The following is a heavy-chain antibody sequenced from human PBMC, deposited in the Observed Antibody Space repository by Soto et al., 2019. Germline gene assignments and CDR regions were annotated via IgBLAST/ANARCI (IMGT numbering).Heavy chain of an antibody. V-gene: IGHV3-74*01. Sequence: PGGSLRLSCAASGFTFSNYWTHWVRQAPGKGLVWVSRINGDGSTTTYADFVKGRFTISRDNAKNTLYLQMDSLGADDTAVYYCTRGGTSATYWGLFVYGGQGALVTASS. CDR1: GFTFSNYW. CDR3: TRGGTSATYWGLFVY. CDR2: INGDGSTT. D-gene: IGHD7-27*01. J-gene: IGHJ4*02.